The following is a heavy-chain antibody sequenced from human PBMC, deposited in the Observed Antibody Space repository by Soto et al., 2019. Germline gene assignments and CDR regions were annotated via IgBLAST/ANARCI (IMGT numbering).Heavy chain of an antibody. CDR3: TKGPGPFSSGIFDR. V-gene: IGHV3-23*01. Sequence: GGSLRLSCAASGFTFSSYTMSWVRQAPGKGLEWVSGINGKGAAAYYADAVKGRFTISRDNSKNTLYLQMNNLRSEDTAVYYCTKGPGPFSSGIFDRWGPGTLVTVSS. CDR1: GFTFSSYT. CDR2: INGKGAAA. D-gene: IGHD6-19*01. J-gene: IGHJ4*02.